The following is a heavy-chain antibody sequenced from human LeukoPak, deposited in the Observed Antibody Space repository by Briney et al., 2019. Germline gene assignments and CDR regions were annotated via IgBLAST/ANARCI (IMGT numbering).Heavy chain of an antibody. CDR2: IYYSGST. Sequence: SETLSLTWTVSGGSISSSSYYWGWIRQPPGKGLEWIGSIYYSGSTYYNPSLKSRVTISVDTSKNQFSLKLSSVTAADTAVYYCARDEKGSPDPWGQGTLVTVSS. V-gene: IGHV4-39*07. CDR3: ARDEKGSPDP. J-gene: IGHJ5*02. CDR1: GGSISSSSYY. D-gene: IGHD3-10*01.